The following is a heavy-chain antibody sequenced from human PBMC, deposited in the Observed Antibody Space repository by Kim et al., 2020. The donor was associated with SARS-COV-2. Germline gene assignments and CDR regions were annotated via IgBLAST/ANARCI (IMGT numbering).Heavy chain of an antibody. Sequence: SETLSLTCTVSGGSISSYYWSWIRQPPGKGLEWIGYIYYSGSTNHNPSPKSRVTISVDTSKNQFSLKLSSVTAADTAVYYCARVSGSSILVRGQGTLVTVSS. CDR1: GGSISSYY. CDR3: ARVSGSSILV. CDR2: IYYSGST. J-gene: IGHJ4*02. D-gene: IGHD1-26*01. V-gene: IGHV4-59*13.